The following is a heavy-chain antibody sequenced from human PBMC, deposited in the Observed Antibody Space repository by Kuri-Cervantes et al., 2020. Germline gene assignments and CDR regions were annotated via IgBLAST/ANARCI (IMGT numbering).Heavy chain of an antibody. Sequence: ASVKVSCKASGYTFTGYYMHWVRQAPGQGLEWMGWMNPNSGNTGYAQKFQGSVTMTRNTSISTAYMELSSLRSEDTAVYYCATLLPPPQYYYYGMDVWGQGTTVTVSS. V-gene: IGHV1-8*02. J-gene: IGHJ6*02. D-gene: IGHD1-26*01. CDR1: GYTFTGYY. CDR2: MNPNSGNT. CDR3: ATLLPPPQYYYYGMDV.